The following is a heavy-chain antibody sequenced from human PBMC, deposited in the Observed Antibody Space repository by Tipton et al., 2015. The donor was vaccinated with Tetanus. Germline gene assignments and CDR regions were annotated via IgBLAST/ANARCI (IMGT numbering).Heavy chain of an antibody. Sequence: QLVQSGAEVKKPGESLKISCEGSGYNFTTYWIGWVRQMPGKGLEWMGIIYPGDSDTRYSTSFQGQVTISADKSITSAYLDWSSRKAPDTAMYYCARFFGSCWPFDYWGQGSLVTVSS. CDR1: GYNFTTYW. D-gene: IGHD6-19*01. V-gene: IGHV5-51*01. CDR3: ARFFGSCWPFDY. J-gene: IGHJ4*02. CDR2: IYPGDSDT.